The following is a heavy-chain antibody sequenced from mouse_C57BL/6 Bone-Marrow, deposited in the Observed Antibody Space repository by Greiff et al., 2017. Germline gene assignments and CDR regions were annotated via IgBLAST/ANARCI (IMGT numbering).Heavy chain of an antibody. CDR3: ARHYPTTVVPFAY. J-gene: IGHJ3*01. Sequence: EVMLVESGGDLVKPGGSLKLSCAASGFTFSSYGMSWVRQTPDKRLEWVATISSGGSYTYYPDSVKGRFTISRDNAKNTLYLQMSSLKSEDTAMYDCARHYPTTVVPFAYWGQGTLVTVSA. CDR1: GFTFSSYG. D-gene: IGHD1-1*01. V-gene: IGHV5-6*01. CDR2: ISSGGSYT.